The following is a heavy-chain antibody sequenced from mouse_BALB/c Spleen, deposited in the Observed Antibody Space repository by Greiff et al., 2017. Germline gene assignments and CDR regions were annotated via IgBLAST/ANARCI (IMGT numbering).Heavy chain of an antibody. Sequence: EVQLQQSGAELVRSGASVKLSCTASGFNIKDYYMHWVKQRPEQGLEWIGWIDPENGDTEYAPKFQGKATMTADTSSNTAYLQLSSLTSEDTAVYYCNGGGNMDYWGQGTSVTVSS. CDR2: IDPENGDT. D-gene: IGHD2-1*01. CDR3: NGGGNMDY. CDR1: GFNIKDYY. J-gene: IGHJ4*01. V-gene: IGHV14-4*02.